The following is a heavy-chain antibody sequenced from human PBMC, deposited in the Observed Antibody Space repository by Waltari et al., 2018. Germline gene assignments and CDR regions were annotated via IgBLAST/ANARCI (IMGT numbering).Heavy chain of an antibody. CDR3: ARGDLHYGSSGFFY. D-gene: IGHD3-22*01. V-gene: IGHV4-34*01. J-gene: IGHJ4*02. CDR2: IHHSGTT. Sequence: QVHLHQWGAGLLKPSEILSLTCGGPGGTFNDYYWTWIRQPPGKGLEWIGEIHHSGTTDYNPSLNSRLTMSVNTSKKQISLKMSSVTAADTAVYYCARGDLHYGSSGFFYWGQGALVTVSS. CDR1: GGTFNDYY.